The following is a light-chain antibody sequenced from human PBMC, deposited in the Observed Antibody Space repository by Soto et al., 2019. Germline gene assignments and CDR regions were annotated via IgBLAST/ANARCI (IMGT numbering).Light chain of an antibody. J-gene: IGKJ1*01. V-gene: IGKV1-5*01. Sequence: FQQPQSPSTLSASVGDRVTITCRASQNIRSRLAWFQQKPGKAPKLLIYDASSVESGVPQRFSGSGSGTEFTLTISSLQPDDFATYYCQQYNTFSPWPFGQ. CDR3: QQYNTFSPWP. CDR1: QNIRSR. CDR2: DAS.